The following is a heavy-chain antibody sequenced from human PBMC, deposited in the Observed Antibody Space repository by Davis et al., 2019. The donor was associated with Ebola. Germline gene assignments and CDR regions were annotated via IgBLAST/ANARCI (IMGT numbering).Heavy chain of an antibody. Sequence: GSLRLSCSVSGYSINRGFTWGWIRQPPGKGLEWIGSIYHSGSTNYSPSLKSRVTISVDTSKNQFSLNLSSVTAADTAVYYCATTQDDNWNDVAFDIWGQGTVVTVSS. CDR3: ATTQDDNWNDVAFDI. CDR2: IYHSGST. D-gene: IGHD1-1*01. V-gene: IGHV4-38-2*02. CDR1: GYSINRGFT. J-gene: IGHJ3*02.